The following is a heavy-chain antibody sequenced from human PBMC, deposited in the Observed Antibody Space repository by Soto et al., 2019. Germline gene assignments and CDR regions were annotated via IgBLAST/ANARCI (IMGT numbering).Heavy chain of an antibody. J-gene: IGHJ6*02. CDR3: AREWSAAGHFYGMDV. V-gene: IGHV1-8*01. Sequence: QVQLVQSGAEVKKPGASVQVSCKTSGYTFTSYDINWVRQAPGQGLEWVGWMNTNSDDTRSAQKFRGRLTLTRDKSMRAVYMKLSNLRPDDTAVYYCAREWSAAGHFYGMDVWGQGTTFAVS. CDR2: MNTNSDDT. D-gene: IGHD6-13*01. CDR1: GYTFTSYD.